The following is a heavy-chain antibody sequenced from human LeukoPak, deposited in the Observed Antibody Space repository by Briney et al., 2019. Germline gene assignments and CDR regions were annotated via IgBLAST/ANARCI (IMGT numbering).Heavy chain of an antibody. CDR2: IYHSGST. Sequence: PSETLSLTCAVSGYSISSGYYWGWIRQPPGKGLEWIGSIYHSGSTYYNPSLKSRVTISVDTSKNQFSLKLSSVTAADTAVYYCARRLLTFGGVIRPYYFDYWGQGTLVTVSS. J-gene: IGHJ4*02. CDR3: ARRLLTFGGVIRPYYFDY. CDR1: GYSISSGYY. D-gene: IGHD3-16*01. V-gene: IGHV4-38-2*01.